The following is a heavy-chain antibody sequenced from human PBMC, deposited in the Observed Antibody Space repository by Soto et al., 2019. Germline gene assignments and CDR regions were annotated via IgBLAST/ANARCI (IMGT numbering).Heavy chain of an antibody. Sequence: EVQFVESGGDLVQPGGSLRLSCAASGFAFSQYWINWVRQSPGKGLEWVAIMNQDGSKRYYGASVIGRFTISRDNGKNSLYLQMNSLRDDDTADYFCARDMGSSGYSSEFDYWGLGTRVTVTS. D-gene: IGHD5-12*01. CDR1: GFAFSQYW. V-gene: IGHV3-7*01. CDR3: ARDMGSSGYSSEFDY. CDR2: MNQDGSKR. J-gene: IGHJ4*02.